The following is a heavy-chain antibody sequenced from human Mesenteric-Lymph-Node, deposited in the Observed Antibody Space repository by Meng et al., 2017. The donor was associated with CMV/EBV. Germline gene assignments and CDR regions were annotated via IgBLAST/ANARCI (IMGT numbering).Heavy chain of an antibody. D-gene: IGHD6-13*01. CDR1: GFTFRSYS. Sequence: GESLKISCAASGFTFRSYSMHWVRQAPGKGLEYVSAISGSGGATYYVDSVKGRFTISRDNSKNTLYLQMGSLRAEDMAVYYCARRGVIAAAGVSYYYGMDVWGQGTTVTVSS. V-gene: IGHV3-64*02. J-gene: IGHJ6*02. CDR3: ARRGVIAAAGVSYYYGMDV. CDR2: ISGSGGAT.